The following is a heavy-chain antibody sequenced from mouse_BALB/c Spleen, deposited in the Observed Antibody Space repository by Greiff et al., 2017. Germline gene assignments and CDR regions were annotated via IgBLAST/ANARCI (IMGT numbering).Heavy chain of an antibody. J-gene: IGHJ2*01. V-gene: IGHV5-12-1*01. CDR1: GFAFSSYD. Sequence: DVKLVESGGGLVKPGGSLKLSCAASGFAFSSYDMSWVRQTPEKRLEWVAYISSGGGSTYYPDTVKGRFTISRDNAKNTLYLQMSSLKSEDTAMYYCARHSGYYYGSTFDYWGQGTTLTVSS. CDR3: ARHSGYYYGSTFDY. D-gene: IGHD1-1*01. CDR2: ISSGGGST.